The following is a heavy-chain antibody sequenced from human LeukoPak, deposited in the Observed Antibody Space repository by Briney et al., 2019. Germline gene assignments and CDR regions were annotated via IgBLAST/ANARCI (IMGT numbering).Heavy chain of an antibody. D-gene: IGHD6-19*01. CDR3: ARLPDVSGWPLDY. CDR1: DDSISRDF. CDR2: IRYSGRT. Sequence: SETLSLTCTASDDSISRDFWTWIRQPPGKGLEWIGYIRYSGRTEYNPSLKSRVTISIQTSKNRFSLKLTSVTAADTAIYYCARLPDVSGWPLDYWGQGILVTVSS. J-gene: IGHJ4*02. V-gene: IGHV4-59*01.